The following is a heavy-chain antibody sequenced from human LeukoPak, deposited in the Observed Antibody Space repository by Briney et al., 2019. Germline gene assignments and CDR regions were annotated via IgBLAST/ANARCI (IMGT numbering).Heavy chain of an antibody. Sequence: PGGSLRLSCAASGFTFDDYAMHWVRHAPGKGLEWVSGISWNSGSIGYADSVKGRFTISRDNAKNSLYLQMNSLRAEDTALYYCAKDGYIPYWGQGTLVTVSS. J-gene: IGHJ4*02. CDR3: AKDGYIPY. CDR1: GFTFDDYA. CDR2: ISWNSGSI. D-gene: IGHD5-24*01. V-gene: IGHV3-9*01.